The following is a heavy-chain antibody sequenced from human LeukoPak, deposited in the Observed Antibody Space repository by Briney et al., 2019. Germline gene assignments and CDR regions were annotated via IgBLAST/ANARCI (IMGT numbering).Heavy chain of an antibody. D-gene: IGHD2-2*01. J-gene: IGHJ3*02. Sequence: SETLSLTCTVSGGSISSYYWSWVRQPPGKGLEWIGYIYYSGSTNYNPSLKSRVTISVDTSKNQFSLKLSSVTAADTAVYYCATEEGIVVVPAANLGHAAFDIWGQGTMVTVSS. CDR1: GGSISSYY. CDR3: ATEEGIVVVPAANLGHAAFDI. CDR2: IYYSGST. V-gene: IGHV4-59*12.